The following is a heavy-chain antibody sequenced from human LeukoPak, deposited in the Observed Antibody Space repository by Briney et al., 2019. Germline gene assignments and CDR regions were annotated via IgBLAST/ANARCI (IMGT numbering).Heavy chain of an antibody. J-gene: IGHJ3*02. Sequence: SETLSLTSTVSGGSISGYYWSWIRQPPGKGLEWIGYIYYSGSTYYNPSLKSRVTISVDTSKNQFSLKLSSVTAADTAVYHCARDPRSYAFDIWGQGTMVTVSS. CDR1: GGSISGYY. CDR2: IYYSGST. V-gene: IGHV4-59*01. CDR3: ARDPRSYAFDI.